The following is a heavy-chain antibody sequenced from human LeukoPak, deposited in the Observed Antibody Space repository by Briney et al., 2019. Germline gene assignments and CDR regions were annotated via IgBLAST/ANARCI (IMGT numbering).Heavy chain of an antibody. Sequence: PSETLSLTCAVYGGSFSGYYWSWIRQPPGKGLEWIWEINHSGSTNYNPSLKSRVTISVDTSKNQFSLKLSSVTAADTAVYYCARGRSVRAYYYGSGSSTLDYWGQGTLVTVSS. CDR3: ARGRSVRAYYYGSGSSTLDY. V-gene: IGHV4-34*01. CDR1: GGSFSGYY. J-gene: IGHJ4*02. CDR2: INHSGST. D-gene: IGHD3-10*01.